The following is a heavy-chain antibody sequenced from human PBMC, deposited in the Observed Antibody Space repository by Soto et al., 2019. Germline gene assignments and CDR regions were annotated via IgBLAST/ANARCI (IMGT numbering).Heavy chain of an antibody. D-gene: IGHD5-12*01. Sequence: GTSVKVSCKDSGYTFTSNGSSWVRQAPGQGLEWMGWISAYNGNTNYAQKPQGRVTMTTDTSTSTAYMELRSLRSDDTAVYYCARDGQWLRLLGYWGQGTLVTVSS. J-gene: IGHJ4*02. CDR1: GYTFTSNG. V-gene: IGHV1-18*01. CDR3: ARDGQWLRLLGY. CDR2: ISAYNGNT.